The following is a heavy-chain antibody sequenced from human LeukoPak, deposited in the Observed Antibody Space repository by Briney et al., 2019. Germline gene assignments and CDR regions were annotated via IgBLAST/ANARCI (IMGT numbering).Heavy chain of an antibody. D-gene: IGHD1-26*01. Sequence: PGGSLRLSCAASGFTFSSYAMSWVRQAPGKGLEWVSAISGSGGSTYYADSVKGRFTISRDNSKNTLYLQMHSLRAEDTALYHCARGYEVGEGDPFDYWGQGTLVTVSS. J-gene: IGHJ4*02. V-gene: IGHV3-23*01. CDR2: ISGSGGST. CDR3: ARGYEVGEGDPFDY. CDR1: GFTFSSYA.